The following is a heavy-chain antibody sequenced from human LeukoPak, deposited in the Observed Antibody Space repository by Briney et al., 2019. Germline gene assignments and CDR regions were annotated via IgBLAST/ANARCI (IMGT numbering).Heavy chain of an antibody. CDR3: ARVGPPNAFDI. V-gene: IGHV4-30-2*01. Sequence: PSETLSLTCAVSGGSISSGGYSWSWIRQPPGKGLEWIGYIYHSGSTYYNLSLKSRVTISVDRSKNQFSLKLSSVTAADTAVYYCARVGPPNAFDIWGQGTMVTVSS. CDR2: IYHSGST. CDR1: GGSISSGGYS. J-gene: IGHJ3*02.